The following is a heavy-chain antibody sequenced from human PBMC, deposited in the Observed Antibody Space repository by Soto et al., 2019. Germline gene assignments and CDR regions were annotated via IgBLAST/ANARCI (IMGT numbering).Heavy chain of an antibody. CDR2: IYYSGST. Sequence: QVQLQESGPGLVKPSQTLSLTCTVSGGSISSGGYYWSWIRQHPGKGLEWIGYIYYSGSTYYNPSLKSRVTISVDTSKNQFSLKLSSVTAADTAVYYCARAYSPGIQLWEYYFDYWGQGTLVTVSS. CDR3: ARAYSPGIQLWEYYFDY. V-gene: IGHV4-31*03. J-gene: IGHJ4*02. CDR1: GGSISSGGYY. D-gene: IGHD5-18*01.